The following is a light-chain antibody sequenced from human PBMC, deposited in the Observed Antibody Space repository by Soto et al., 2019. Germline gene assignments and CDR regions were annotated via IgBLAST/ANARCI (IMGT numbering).Light chain of an antibody. CDR3: QQYNDWPTT. CDR1: QSVGST. V-gene: IGKV3-15*01. CDR2: SVS. Sequence: EIVMTQSPATLSVSPGERATLSCRASQSVGSTVAWYQQKPGQAPRLLIYSVSTRATGIPARFSGSGSGTEFTLTISSLQSEDFAVYYCQQYNDWPTTFGQGTKVEFK. J-gene: IGKJ1*01.